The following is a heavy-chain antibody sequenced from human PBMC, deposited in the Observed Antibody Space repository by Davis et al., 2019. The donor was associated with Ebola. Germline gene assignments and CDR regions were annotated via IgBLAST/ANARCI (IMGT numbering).Heavy chain of an antibody. CDR1: GYSFISYG. CDR3: ARDMGMVQEANWFDP. CDR2: ISGYNGNT. D-gene: IGHD3-10*01. Sequence: ASVKVSCKAFGYSFISYGFSWVRQAPGQGLEWMGWISGYNGNTDYAQKLQGRVTMTTDTSTSTAYMELRSLRSDDTAVYYCARDMGMVQEANWFDPWGQGTLVTVSS. J-gene: IGHJ5*02. V-gene: IGHV1-18*01.